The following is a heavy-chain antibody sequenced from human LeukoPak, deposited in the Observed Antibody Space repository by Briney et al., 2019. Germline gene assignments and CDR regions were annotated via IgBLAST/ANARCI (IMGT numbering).Heavy chain of an antibody. Sequence: PGGSLRLSCAASGFTFSSYAMSWVRQAPGKELEWVSGISGSGRSTYYAASVEGRFTISRDNTKNTVYLQVSSLRADDTAVYYCAKSSCKYDSSVSTCPDYWGQGTLVTVSS. D-gene: IGHD3-22*01. V-gene: IGHV3-23*01. CDR2: ISGSGRST. J-gene: IGHJ4*02. CDR1: GFTFSSYA. CDR3: AKSSCKYDSSVSTCPDY.